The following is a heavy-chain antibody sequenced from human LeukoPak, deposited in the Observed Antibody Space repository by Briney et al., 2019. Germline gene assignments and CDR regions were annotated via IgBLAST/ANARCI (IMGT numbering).Heavy chain of an antibody. Sequence: SETLSLTCTVSGGSISSGGYYWSWIRQHPGKGLEWIGYIYYSGSTYYNPSLKSRVTISVDTSKNQFSLKLSSVTAADTAVYYCARGCYCTNGVCYSKLQNWFDPWGQGTLVTVSS. J-gene: IGHJ5*02. CDR3: ARGCYCTNGVCYSKLQNWFDP. CDR1: GGSISSGGYY. CDR2: IYYSGST. V-gene: IGHV4-31*03. D-gene: IGHD2-8*01.